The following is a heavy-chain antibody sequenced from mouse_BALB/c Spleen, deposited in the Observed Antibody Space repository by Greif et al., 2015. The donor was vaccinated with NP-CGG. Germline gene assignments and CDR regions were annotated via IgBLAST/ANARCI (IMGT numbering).Heavy chain of an antibody. CDR3: ARNYGGGYYYAMDY. J-gene: IGHJ4*01. CDR2: IWSGGST. Sequence: VQLQQSGPGLVQPSQSLSITCTVSGFSLTSYGVHWVRQSPGKGLEWLGVIWSGGSTDYNAAFISGLSISKDNSKSQVFFKMNSLQANDTAIYYCARNYGGGYYYAMDYWGQGTSVTVSS. CDR1: GFSLTSYG. D-gene: IGHD1-1*01. V-gene: IGHV2-2*02.